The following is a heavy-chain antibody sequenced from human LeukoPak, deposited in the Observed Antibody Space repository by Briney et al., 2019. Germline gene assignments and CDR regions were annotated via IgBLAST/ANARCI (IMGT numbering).Heavy chain of an antibody. D-gene: IGHD3-3*01. CDR2: ISWNSGSI. CDR3: AKGSVGSTLIYYFDY. J-gene: IGHJ4*02. Sequence: GGSLRLSCAASGFTFSSYAMHWVRQAPGKGLEWVSGISWNSGSIGYADSVKGRFTISRDNAKNSLYLQMNSLRAEDTALYYCAKGSVGSTLIYYFDYWGQGTLVTVSS. V-gene: IGHV3-9*01. CDR1: GFTFSSYA.